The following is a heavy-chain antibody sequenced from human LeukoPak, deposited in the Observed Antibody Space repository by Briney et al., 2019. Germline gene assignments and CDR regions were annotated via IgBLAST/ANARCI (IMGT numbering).Heavy chain of an antibody. J-gene: IGHJ5*02. D-gene: IGHD6-13*01. CDR3: ARDLGYSSSWYAEGGNWFDP. CDR2: MNPNSGNT. V-gene: IGHV1-8*01. Sequence: ASVKVSCKASGYTFTSYDINWVRQATGQGLEWMGWMNPNSGNTGYAQKFQGRVTMTRNTSISTAYMELSSLRSEDTAVYYCARDLGYSSSWYAEGGNWFDPWGQGTLVTVSS. CDR1: GYTFTSYD.